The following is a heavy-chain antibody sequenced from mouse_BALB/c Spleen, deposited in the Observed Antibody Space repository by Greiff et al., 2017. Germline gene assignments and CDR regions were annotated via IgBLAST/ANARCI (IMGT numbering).Heavy chain of an antibody. CDR1: GFTFSSYG. CDR3: ARDGNRYDGNY. CDR2: INSNGGST. V-gene: IGHV5-6-3*01. Sequence: EVNVVESGGGLVQPGGSLKLSCAASGFTFSSYGMSWVRQTPDKRLELVATINSNGGSTYYPDSVKGRFTISRDNAKNTLYLQMSSLKSEDTAMYYCARDGNRYDGNYWGQGTTLTVSS. D-gene: IGHD2-14*01. J-gene: IGHJ2*01.